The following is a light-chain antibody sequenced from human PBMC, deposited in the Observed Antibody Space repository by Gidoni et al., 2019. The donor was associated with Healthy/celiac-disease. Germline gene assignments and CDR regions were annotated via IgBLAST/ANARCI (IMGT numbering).Light chain of an antibody. CDR1: QSVSSY. V-gene: IGKV3-11*01. CDR2: DAS. Sequence: EIVLTHSPATLSLSTGESATLPSRASQSVSSYLAWYQQKPGQAPRLLLYDASNRATGIPARFSGSGSGTDFTLTISSLEPEDFAVYYCQQRSNGAGTFGPGTKVDIK. J-gene: IGKJ3*01. CDR3: QQRSNGAGT.